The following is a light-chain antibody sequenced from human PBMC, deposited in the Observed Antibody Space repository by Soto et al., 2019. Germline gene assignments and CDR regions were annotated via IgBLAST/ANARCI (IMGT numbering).Light chain of an antibody. Sequence: EIVLTQSPGTLSLSPGERATLSCRASQSVSSSYLAWYRQKPGQAPRLLIYGASSRATGIPDRFSGSGAGTDFTLTISRREPEDFAVYYCQQYGSSPLTFGGGTKVEIK. CDR1: QSVSSSY. J-gene: IGKJ4*01. CDR3: QQYGSSPLT. CDR2: GAS. V-gene: IGKV3-20*01.